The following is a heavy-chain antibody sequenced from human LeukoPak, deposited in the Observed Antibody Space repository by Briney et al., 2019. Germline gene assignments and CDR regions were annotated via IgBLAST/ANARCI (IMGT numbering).Heavy chain of an antibody. CDR3: ARDQDGYYDFWSGQDDYYYYYYMDV. J-gene: IGHJ6*03. V-gene: IGHV4-39*07. CDR2: IYYSGST. CDR1: GGSISSSSYY. D-gene: IGHD3-3*01. Sequence: PSETLSLTCTVSGGSISSSSYYWGWIRQPPGKGLEWIGSIYYSGSTYYNPPLKSRVTISVDTSKNQLSLKLSSVTAADTAVDYCARDQDGYYDFWSGQDDYYYYYYMDVWGKGTTFTVSS.